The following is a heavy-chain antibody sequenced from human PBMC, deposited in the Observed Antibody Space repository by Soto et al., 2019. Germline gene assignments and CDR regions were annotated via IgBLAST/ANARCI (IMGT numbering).Heavy chain of an antibody. CDR3: ARDGARRYFDL. J-gene: IGHJ2*01. CDR2: ISTSGTYT. V-gene: IGHV3-11*06. Sequence: GGSLRLSCAASGFTFSDYYMIWIRQVPGKGREWVSYISTSGTYTNYADSVKGRFTISRDNAKNSLYVHMNSLRAEDTAVYYCARDGARRYFDLWGRGTLVTVSS. CDR1: GFTFSDYY.